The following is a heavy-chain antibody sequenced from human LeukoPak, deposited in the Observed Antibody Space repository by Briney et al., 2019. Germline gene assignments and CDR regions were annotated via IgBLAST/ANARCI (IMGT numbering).Heavy chain of an antibody. D-gene: IGHD6-19*01. CDR1: GFTVSTNY. Sequence: PAGSLRLSCAASGFTVSTNYMSWVRQAPGKGLEWVSLFYSGGHTNYADSVKGRFTFSRDSSYNTLYLQMNSLRAEDTAVYYCSRGEYGSGWYRDWGQGTLVTASS. J-gene: IGHJ4*02. CDR3: SRGEYGSGWYRD. CDR2: FYSGGHT. V-gene: IGHV3-53*01.